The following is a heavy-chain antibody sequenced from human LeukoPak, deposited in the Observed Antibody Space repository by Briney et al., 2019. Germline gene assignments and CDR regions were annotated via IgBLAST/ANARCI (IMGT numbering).Heavy chain of an antibody. CDR3: AARDYGGNSGI. J-gene: IGHJ3*02. CDR2: ISYDGSNK. CDR1: GFTFSTYA. D-gene: IGHD4-23*01. Sequence: GRSLRLSCAASGFTFSTYAMHWVRQAPGKGLEWVAVISYDGSNKYYADSVKGRFTISRDNSKSTLYLQMNSLRAEDTAVYYCAARDYGGNSGIWGQGTMVTVSS. V-gene: IGHV3-30*03.